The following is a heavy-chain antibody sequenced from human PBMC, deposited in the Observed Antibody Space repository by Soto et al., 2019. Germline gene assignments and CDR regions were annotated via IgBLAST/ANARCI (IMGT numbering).Heavy chain of an antibody. CDR3: AGGDYYHSSGYYFYYYTMDV. CDR1: GGSISSSSYY. J-gene: IGHJ6*02. V-gene: IGHV4-39*01. D-gene: IGHD3-22*01. CDR2: VYYGGST. Sequence: PSETLSLTCTVSGGSISSSSYYWGWIRQPPGKGLEWIGNVYYGGSTYYNPSLKSRVTISVETSKSQFSLKLSSVTAADTAVYYCAGGDYYHSSGYYFYYYTMDVWAQGTTVTGSS.